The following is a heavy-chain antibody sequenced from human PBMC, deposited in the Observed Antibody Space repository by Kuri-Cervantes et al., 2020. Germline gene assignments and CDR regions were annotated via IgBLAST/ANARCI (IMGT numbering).Heavy chain of an antibody. CDR2: INPNSGGT. D-gene: IGHD6-13*01. V-gene: IGHV1-2*02. Sequence: ASVKVSCKASGYTFTGYYMHWVRQAPGQGLEWMGWINPNSGGTNYAQKFQGRVTMTRDTSISTAYMELSRLRSDDTAVYYCARADVSSSWTDYYYYYGMDVWGQGTTVTVSS. J-gene: IGHJ6*02. CDR3: ARADVSSSWTDYYYYYGMDV. CDR1: GYTFTGYY.